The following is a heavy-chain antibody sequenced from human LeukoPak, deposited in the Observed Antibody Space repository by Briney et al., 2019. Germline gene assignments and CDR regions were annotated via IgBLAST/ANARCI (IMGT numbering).Heavy chain of an antibody. CDR1: GFTFSSYA. V-gene: IGHV3-23*01. CDR2: ISTSGDST. CDR3: ARKVYHRFDY. Sequence: GGSLRLSRAASGFTFSSYAMTWVRQAPGKGLEWVSAISTSGDSTCYADSVRGRFTISRDNSKNTLYLRMTSLRAEDTAVYYCARKVYHRFDYWGQGTLVTVSS. D-gene: IGHD2-2*01. J-gene: IGHJ4*02.